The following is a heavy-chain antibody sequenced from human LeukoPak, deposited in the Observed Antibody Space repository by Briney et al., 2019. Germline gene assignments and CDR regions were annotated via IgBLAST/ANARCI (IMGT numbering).Heavy chain of an antibody. D-gene: IGHD1-26*01. CDR3: VRENSRNAFDI. CDR1: GFTFSTYW. Sequence: GGSLGLSCAASGFTFSTYWMHWVRQAPGKGLVWVSQINTDGNSTTYADSVKGRFTVSRDNAKNTLYLQMNSLRAEDTAVYYCVRENSRNAFDIWGQGSMVTVSS. V-gene: IGHV3-74*01. J-gene: IGHJ3*02. CDR2: INTDGNST.